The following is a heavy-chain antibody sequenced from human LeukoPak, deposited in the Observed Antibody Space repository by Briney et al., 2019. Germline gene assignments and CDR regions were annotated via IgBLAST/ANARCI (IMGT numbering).Heavy chain of an antibody. V-gene: IGHV3-53*01. J-gene: IGHJ4*02. CDR3: ATPSWGSRSRDY. CDR2: IYSGGST. D-gene: IGHD7-27*01. Sequence: PGGSLRLSCAASGFTVSSNYMSRVRQAPGKGLEWVSVIYSGGSTYYADSVKGRFTISRDNSKNTLYLQMNSLRAEDTAVYYCATPSWGSRSRDYWGQGTLVTVSS. CDR1: GFTVSSNY.